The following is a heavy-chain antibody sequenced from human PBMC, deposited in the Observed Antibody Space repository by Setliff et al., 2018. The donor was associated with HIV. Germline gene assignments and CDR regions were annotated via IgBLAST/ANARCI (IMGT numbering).Heavy chain of an antibody. D-gene: IGHD1-26*01. CDR3: ATSIEGAFHY. Sequence: YWMSWVRQAPGKGLEWVAFIRYDGSNKYYADSVKGRFTISRDNSKNTLYLQMNTLRAEDTALYYCATSIEGAFHYWGQGTLVTVSS. CDR2: IRYDGSNK. V-gene: IGHV3-30*02. J-gene: IGHJ4*02. CDR1: YW.